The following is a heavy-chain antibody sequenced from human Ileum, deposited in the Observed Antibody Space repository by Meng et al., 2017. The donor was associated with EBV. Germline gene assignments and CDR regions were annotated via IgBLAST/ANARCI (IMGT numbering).Heavy chain of an antibody. Sequence: QLPVQQSETGLVRPSVTRSSTCTVCGGSISSNKYSWGGLRRTPGKGLGWIGGFYYSGRTLYKPSLKSRVTISLDTSKNQFSLKLSTVTAADTAVYYCAREEMSTIFDWGQGTLVTVSS. CDR2: FYYSGRT. CDR1: GGSISSNKYS. D-gene: IGHD5-24*01. V-gene: IGHV4-39*02. CDR3: AREEMSTIFD. J-gene: IGHJ4*02.